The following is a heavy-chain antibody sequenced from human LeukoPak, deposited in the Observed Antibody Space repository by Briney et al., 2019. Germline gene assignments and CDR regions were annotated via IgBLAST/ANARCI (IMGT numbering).Heavy chain of an antibody. CDR3: ARQGGYSSGFVDS. D-gene: IGHD6-19*01. J-gene: IGHJ4*02. Sequence: SETLSLTCTVSGGSISSYYWSWIRQPPGKGLEWIGYIYYSGSTNYNPSLKSRVTISVDTSKNQFSLKLSSVTAADTAVYYCARQGGYSSGFVDSWGQGTLVTVSS. CDR1: GGSISSYY. CDR2: IYYSGST. V-gene: IGHV4-59*08.